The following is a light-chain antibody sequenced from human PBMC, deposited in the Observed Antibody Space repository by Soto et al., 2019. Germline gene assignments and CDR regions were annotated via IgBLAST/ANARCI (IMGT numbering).Light chain of an antibody. CDR3: QQYNNWWT. Sequence: EIVMTQSPATLSVSPGERATPSCRASQSVSSSLAWYQQKPGQAPRLVIYGASTTATAIPARISGSGAGTEFTITISSLQSEDFAVYYCQQYNNWWTFGQGTKVDIK. J-gene: IGKJ1*01. V-gene: IGKV3-15*01. CDR1: QSVSSS. CDR2: GAS.